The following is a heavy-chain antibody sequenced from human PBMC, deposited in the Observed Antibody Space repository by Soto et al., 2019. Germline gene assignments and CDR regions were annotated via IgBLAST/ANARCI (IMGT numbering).Heavy chain of an antibody. J-gene: IGHJ4*02. V-gene: IGHV4-31*03. CDR3: ARCLRAAADLYFDY. Sequence: SETLSLTCTVSGGSISSGGYYWSLILQHPGKGLEWIGYIYYSGSTYYNPSLKSRVTISVDTSKNQFSLKLSSVTAEDTAVYYCARCLRAAADLYFDYWGQGTLVTVSS. D-gene: IGHD6-13*01. CDR2: IYYSGST. CDR1: GGSISSGGYY.